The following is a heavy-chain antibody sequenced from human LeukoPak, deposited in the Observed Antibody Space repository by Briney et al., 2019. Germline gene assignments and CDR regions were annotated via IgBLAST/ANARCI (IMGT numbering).Heavy chain of an antibody. J-gene: IGHJ5*02. CDR1: GYTLTSYA. CDR3: ARDRFTGWFDP. D-gene: IGHD4-11*01. V-gene: IGHV1-3*01. CDR2: INAGNGNT. Sequence: ASVKVSCKASGYTLTSYAMHWVRQAPGQRLEWMGWINAGNGNTKYSQKFQGRVTITRDTSASTAYMELSSLRSEDTAVYYCARDRFTGWFDPWGQGTLVTVSS.